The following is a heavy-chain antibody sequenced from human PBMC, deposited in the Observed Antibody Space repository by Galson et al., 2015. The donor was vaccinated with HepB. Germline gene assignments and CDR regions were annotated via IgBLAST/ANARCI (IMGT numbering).Heavy chain of an antibody. Sequence: SLRLSCAASGFTFSSYWMSWVRQAPGKGLEWVANIKQDGSEKYYVDSVKGRFTISRDNAKNSLYLQMNSLRAEDTAVYYCARVGIVGASTLYYFDYWGQGTLVTVSS. J-gene: IGHJ4*02. D-gene: IGHD1-26*01. CDR3: ARVGIVGASTLYYFDY. CDR1: GFTFSSYW. V-gene: IGHV3-7*03. CDR2: IKQDGSEK.